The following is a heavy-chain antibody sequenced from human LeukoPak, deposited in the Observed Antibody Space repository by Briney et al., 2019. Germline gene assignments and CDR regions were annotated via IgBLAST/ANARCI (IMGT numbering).Heavy chain of an antibody. CDR2: ISYDGSNK. Sequence: GRSLRLSCAASGFTFSSYGMHWVRQAPGKGLEWVAVISYDGSNKYYADSVKGRFTISRDNSKNTLYLQMNSLRPEDTAMYYCASPRIPFSMTVVTPFEFWGQGTLVIVSS. V-gene: IGHV3-30*03. CDR3: ASPRIPFSMTVVTPFEF. CDR1: GFTFSSYG. J-gene: IGHJ4*02. D-gene: IGHD2-21*01.